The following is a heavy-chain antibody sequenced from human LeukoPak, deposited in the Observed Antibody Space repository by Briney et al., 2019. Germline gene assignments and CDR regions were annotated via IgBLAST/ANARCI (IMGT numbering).Heavy chain of an antibody. V-gene: IGHV4-59*01. J-gene: IGHJ4*02. CDR2: IYYSGST. Sequence: PSETLSLTCTVSGGSFSTYYWSWIRQPPGKGLEWIGYIYYSGSTDYNPSLKSRVTMSLDTSKNQFSLNLNSVTAADTAVYYCARAVITFGAAVAKGFDSWGQGTLVTVSS. D-gene: IGHD3-16*01. CDR3: ARAVITFGAAVAKGFDS. CDR1: GGSFSTYY.